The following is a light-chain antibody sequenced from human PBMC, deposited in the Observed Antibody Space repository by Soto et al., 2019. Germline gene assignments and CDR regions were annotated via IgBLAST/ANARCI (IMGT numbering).Light chain of an antibody. CDR1: SSNIGAGYD. CDR3: QTYDSSLSGLFV. V-gene: IGLV1-40*01. CDR2: GNG. Sequence: QSALTQPPSVSGAPGQRVTISCTGSSSNIGAGYDVHWYQQLPGTAPKLLIFGNGNRPSGVPDRFSGSKSDTSASLAITGLQAEDEADYYCQTYDSSLSGLFVFGPGTKVTVL. J-gene: IGLJ1*01.